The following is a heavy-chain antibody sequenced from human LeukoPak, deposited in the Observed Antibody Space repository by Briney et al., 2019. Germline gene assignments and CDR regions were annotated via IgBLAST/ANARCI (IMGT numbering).Heavy chain of an antibody. D-gene: IGHD5-12*01. CDR1: GFTFSSNY. J-gene: IGHJ5*02. CDR2: IYSGGST. CDR3: ARGGGYSGYDYVDWFDP. V-gene: IGHV3-53*01. Sequence: GGSLRLSCAASGFTFSSNYMSWVRQAPGKGLEWVSVIYSGGSTYYSDSVKGRFTISRDNSKNTLYLQMNSLRAEDTAVYYCARGGGYSGYDYVDWFDPWGQGTLVTVSS.